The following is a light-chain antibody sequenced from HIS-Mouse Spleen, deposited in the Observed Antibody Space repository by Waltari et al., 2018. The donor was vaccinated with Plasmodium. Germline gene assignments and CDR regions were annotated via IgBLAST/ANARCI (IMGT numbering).Light chain of an antibody. J-gene: IGKJ2*01. Sequence: EIVMTQSPATLSVSPGERATLPGRASQSVSSNLAWYQQKPCQAPRLLIYGASTRATGIPARFSGSGSGTEFTRTISSLQSEDFAVYYCQQYNNWPYPFGQGTKLEIK. CDR1: QSVSSN. CDR3: QQYNNWPYP. V-gene: IGKV3-15*01. CDR2: GAS.